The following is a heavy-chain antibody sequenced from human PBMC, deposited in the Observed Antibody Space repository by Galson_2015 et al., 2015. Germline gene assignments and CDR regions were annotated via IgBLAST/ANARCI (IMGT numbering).Heavy chain of an antibody. Sequence: SLRLSCAASGFTFDTYVMNWVRQAPGKGLEWVSSISSSRYIYYADSVKGRFTISRDNAKNSLYLQMNSLRVEDTAVYYCARGRDYYGSGSYTGSYYFDYWGQGTLVTVSS. J-gene: IGHJ4*02. D-gene: IGHD3-10*01. V-gene: IGHV3-21*01. CDR2: ISSSRYI. CDR1: GFTFDTYV. CDR3: ARGRDYYGSGSYTGSYYFDY.